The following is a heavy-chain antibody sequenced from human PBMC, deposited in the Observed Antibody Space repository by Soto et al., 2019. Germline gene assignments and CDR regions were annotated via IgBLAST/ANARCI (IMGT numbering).Heavy chain of an antibody. CDR3: AREGGYSYGCPQD. CDR2: ISYDGSNK. J-gene: IGHJ4*02. Sequence: GGSLRLSCAASGFTFSSYAMHWVRQAPGKGLEWVAVISYDGSNKYYADSVKGRFTISRDNSKNTLYLQMNSLRAEDTAVYYCAREGGYSYGCPQDWGQGTLVTVSS. V-gene: IGHV3-30-3*01. CDR1: GFTFSSYA. D-gene: IGHD5-18*01.